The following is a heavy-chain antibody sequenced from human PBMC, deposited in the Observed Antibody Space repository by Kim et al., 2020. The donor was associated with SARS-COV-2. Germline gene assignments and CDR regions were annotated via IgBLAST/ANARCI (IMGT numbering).Heavy chain of an antibody. CDR2: ISSSSSYI. D-gene: IGHD3-22*01. CDR3: ARVATYYYDSSGYWRTNWYFDL. Sequence: GGSLGLSCAASGFTFSSYSMNWVRQAPGKGLEWVSSISSSSSYIYYADSVKGRFTISRDNAKNSLYLQMNSLRAEDTAVYYCARVATYYYDSSGYWRTNWYFDLLGRGTLVTVSS. CDR1: GFTFSSYS. V-gene: IGHV3-21*01. J-gene: IGHJ2*01.